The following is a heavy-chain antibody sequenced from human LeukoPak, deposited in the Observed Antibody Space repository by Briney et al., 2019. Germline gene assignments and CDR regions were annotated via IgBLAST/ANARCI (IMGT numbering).Heavy chain of an antibody. CDR3: ARVGVKWELNY. Sequence: PSETLSLTCTVSGGSISSYYWSWIRQPPGKGLEWIGYIYYSGSTNYNPSLKSRVTISVDTSKNQFSLKLSPVTAADTAVYYCARVGVKWELNYWGQGTLVTVSS. J-gene: IGHJ4*02. CDR2: IYYSGST. CDR1: GGSISSYY. D-gene: IGHD1-26*01. V-gene: IGHV4-59*01.